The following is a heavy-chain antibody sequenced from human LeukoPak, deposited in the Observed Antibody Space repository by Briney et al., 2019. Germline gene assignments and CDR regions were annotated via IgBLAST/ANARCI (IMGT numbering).Heavy chain of an antibody. Sequence: GRSLRLSCAASGFTFDDYAMHWVRQAPGKGLEWVSGISGNSGSIGYADSVKGRFTISRDNAENSLYLQMHSLRAEDTALYYCAKALPQWELPVVWGQGTLVTVSS. CDR1: GFTFDDYA. D-gene: IGHD1-26*01. V-gene: IGHV3-9*01. CDR2: ISGNSGSI. CDR3: AKALPQWELPVV. J-gene: IGHJ4*02.